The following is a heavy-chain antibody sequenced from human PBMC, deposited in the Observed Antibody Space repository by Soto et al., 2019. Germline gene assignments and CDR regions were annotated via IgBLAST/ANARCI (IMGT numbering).Heavy chain of an antibody. V-gene: IGHV4-4*02. Sequence: QVQLQESGPGLVEPSGTLSLTYTVSGDSISSNTYWSWVRQSPGKGLEWIGQIYHSGSTSYNPSLKSRVTISVDKSKNQFSLNLASVTAADTAVFYCARQGPRMYYFDYWGQGTLVTVSS. CDR1: GDSISSNTY. J-gene: IGHJ4*02. CDR2: IYHSGST. CDR3: ARQGPRMYYFDY.